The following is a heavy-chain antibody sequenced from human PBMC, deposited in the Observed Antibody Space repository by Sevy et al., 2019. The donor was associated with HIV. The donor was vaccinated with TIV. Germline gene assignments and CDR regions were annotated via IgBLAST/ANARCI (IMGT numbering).Heavy chain of an antibody. J-gene: IGHJ3*02. CDR3: ARGLRLNEYSSSAGAFDI. CDR2: MNPNSGNT. CDR1: GYTFTSYD. V-gene: IGHV1-8*01. D-gene: IGHD6-6*01. Sequence: GSVKVSCKASGYTFTSYDINWVRQATGQGLEWMGWMNPNSGNTGYAQKFQGRVTMTRNTSISTAYMGLSSLRSEDTAVYYCARGLRLNEYSSSAGAFDIWGQGTMVTVSS.